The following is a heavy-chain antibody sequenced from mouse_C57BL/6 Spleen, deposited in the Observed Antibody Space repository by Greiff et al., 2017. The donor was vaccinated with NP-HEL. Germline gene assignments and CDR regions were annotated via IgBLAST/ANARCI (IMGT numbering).Heavy chain of an antibody. Sequence: QVQLQQSGAELVRPGASVTLSCKASGYTFTDYEMHWVKQTPVHGLEWIGAIDPETGGTAYNQKFKGKAILTADKSSSTAYMELRSLTSEDSAVYYCTRGDGSEAMDYWGQGTSVTVSS. CDR1: GYTFTDYE. J-gene: IGHJ4*01. CDR2: IDPETGGT. D-gene: IGHD1-1*01. V-gene: IGHV1-15*01. CDR3: TRGDGSEAMDY.